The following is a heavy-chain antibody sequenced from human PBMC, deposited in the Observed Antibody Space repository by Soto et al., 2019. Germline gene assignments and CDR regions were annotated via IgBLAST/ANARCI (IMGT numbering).Heavy chain of an antibody. CDR2: ISHDGSKQ. CDR1: GFNFSNYN. CDR3: ATERTDGTLAH. J-gene: IGHJ4*02. D-gene: IGHD4-17*01. V-gene: IGHV3-30*03. Sequence: QVQVVESGGGVVQPGRSLRLSCAASGFNFSNYNMHWVRQAPGKGLECVAIISHDGSKQYSAGSVKGRVTISRDNAKNIPFPQLDSLRPQDTAVYHGATERTDGTLAHWRQGTRVRVS.